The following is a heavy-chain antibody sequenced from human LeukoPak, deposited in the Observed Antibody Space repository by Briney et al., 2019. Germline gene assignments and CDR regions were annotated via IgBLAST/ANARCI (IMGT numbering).Heavy chain of an antibody. CDR1: GGSISSISSNNYH. D-gene: IGHD3-10*01. CDR3: ARHYGP. J-gene: IGHJ4*02. Sequence: PSETLSLTCIVSGGSISSISSNNYHWGWMRQPPGKGLEWIGSIYYSGSTYYNPSLKSRVTISVDTSKNQFSLKLNSVTATDTAVYYCARHYGPWGQGTLVTVSS. CDR2: IYYSGST. V-gene: IGHV4-39*01.